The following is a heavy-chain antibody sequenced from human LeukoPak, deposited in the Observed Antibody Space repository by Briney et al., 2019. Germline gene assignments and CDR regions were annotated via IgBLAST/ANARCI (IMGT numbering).Heavy chain of an antibody. CDR2: FDPEDGET. Sequence: GESLKISCKVSGYTLTELSMHWVRQAPGKGLEWMGGFDPEDGETIYAQKFQGRVTMTEDTSTDTAYMELSSLRSEDTAVYYCATRQMYSSGFNWFDPWGQGTLVTVSS. V-gene: IGHV1-24*01. D-gene: IGHD6-19*01. CDR3: ATRQMYSSGFNWFDP. CDR1: GYTLTELS. J-gene: IGHJ5*02.